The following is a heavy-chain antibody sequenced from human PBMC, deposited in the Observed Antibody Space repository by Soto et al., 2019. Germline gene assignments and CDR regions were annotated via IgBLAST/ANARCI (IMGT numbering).Heavy chain of an antibody. CDR3: ARDTPLYCSSTSCYLGGYSSSSSYYYGMDV. CDR1: GFTFSSYA. V-gene: IGHV3-23*01. CDR2: ISGSGGST. J-gene: IGHJ6*02. Sequence: GGSLRLSCAASGFTFSSYAMSWVRQAPGKGLEWVSAISGSGGSTYYADSVKGRFTISRDNSKNTLYLQMNSLRAEDTAVYYCARDTPLYCSSTSCYLGGYSSSSSYYYGMDVWGQGTTVTVSS. D-gene: IGHD2-2*01.